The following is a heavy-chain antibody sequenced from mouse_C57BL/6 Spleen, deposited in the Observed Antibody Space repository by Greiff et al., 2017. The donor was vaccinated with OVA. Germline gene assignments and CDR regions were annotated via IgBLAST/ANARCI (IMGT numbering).Heavy chain of an antibody. CDR1: GYTFTDYN. CDR2: INPNNGGT. V-gene: IGHV1-18*01. CDR3: ARGYYDYTYYAMDY. D-gene: IGHD2-4*01. Sequence: VQLKESGPELVKPGASVKIPCKASGYTFTDYNMDWVKQSHGKSLEWIGDINPNNGGTIYNQKFKGKATLTVDKSSSTAYMELRSLTSEDTAVYYCARGYYDYTYYAMDYWGQGTSVTVSS. J-gene: IGHJ4*01.